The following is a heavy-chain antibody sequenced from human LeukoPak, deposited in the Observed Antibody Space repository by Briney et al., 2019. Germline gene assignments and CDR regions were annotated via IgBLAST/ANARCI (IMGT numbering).Heavy chain of an antibody. CDR2: ISSSGSTI. Sequence: GGSLRLSCAASGFTFSSYEMNWVRQAPGKGLEWVSYISSSGSTIYYADSLKGRFTISRDNSKKTLYLQMNSLRTEDTAVYYCARSAAAGRIVATFGYWGQGTLVTVSS. V-gene: IGHV3-48*03. D-gene: IGHD5-12*01. J-gene: IGHJ4*02. CDR1: GFTFSSYE. CDR3: ARSAAAGRIVATFGY.